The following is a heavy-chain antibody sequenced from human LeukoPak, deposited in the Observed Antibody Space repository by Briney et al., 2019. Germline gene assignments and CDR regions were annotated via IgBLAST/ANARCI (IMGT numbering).Heavy chain of an antibody. CDR2: ISPNSGGT. J-gene: IGHJ6*03. D-gene: IGHD3-22*01. Sequence: VASVKVSCKASGYTFTGYYMHWVRQAAGQGLEWMGWISPNSGGTNYAQRFQGRVTMTRDTSISTAYMELRRLRSDDTAVYYCARRHDSSGSLGADYMDVWGKGTTVTVSS. V-gene: IGHV1-2*02. CDR3: ARRHDSSGSLGADYMDV. CDR1: GYTFTGYY.